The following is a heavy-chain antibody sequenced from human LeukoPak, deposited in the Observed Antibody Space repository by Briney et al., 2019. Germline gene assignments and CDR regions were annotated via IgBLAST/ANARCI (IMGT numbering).Heavy chain of an antibody. V-gene: IGHV3-23*01. D-gene: IGHD6-13*01. CDR1: GFTFSSYA. CDR2: ISGSGTST. J-gene: IGHJ4*02. Sequence: PGGSLRLSCAASGFTFSSYAMNWVRQAPGKGLEWVSVISGSGTSTDYADSVKGRFTISRDNSKNTLYLQMNSLRVEDTAVYYCAKSFGPVIAAAGTGADWGQGTLVTVSS. CDR3: AKSFGPVIAAAGTGAD.